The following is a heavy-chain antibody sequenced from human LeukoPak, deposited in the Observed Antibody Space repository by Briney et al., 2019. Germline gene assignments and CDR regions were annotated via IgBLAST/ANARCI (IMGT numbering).Heavy chain of an antibody. CDR1: GFTFSSYW. D-gene: IGHD1-26*01. CDR3: AKVKWELLYDY. J-gene: IGHJ4*02. Sequence: GGSLRLSCAASGFTFSSYWMSWVRQAPGKGLEWMANIKQDGSEKYYVDSAKGRFTISRDNSKNTLYLQMNSLRAEDTAVYYCAKVKWELLYDYWGQGTLVTVSS. V-gene: IGHV3-7*05. CDR2: IKQDGSEK.